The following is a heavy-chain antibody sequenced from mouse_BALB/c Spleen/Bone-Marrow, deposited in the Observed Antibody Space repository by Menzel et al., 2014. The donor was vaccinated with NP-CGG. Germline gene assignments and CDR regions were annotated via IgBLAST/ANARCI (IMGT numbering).Heavy chain of an antibody. CDR1: GYTFTDYA. J-gene: IGHJ4*01. V-gene: IGHV1-67*01. CDR2: ISSYYGDA. Sequence: QVQLKQSGAELVRPGVSVKISCKGSGYTFTDYAVHWVKQSHTKSLEWIGLISSYYGDATYNQKFKGKATMTVDKSSSTALLELARLTSEDSAIYYCARSGKVRNAMDYWGQGTSVTVSP. CDR3: ARSGKVRNAMDY. D-gene: IGHD2-14*01.